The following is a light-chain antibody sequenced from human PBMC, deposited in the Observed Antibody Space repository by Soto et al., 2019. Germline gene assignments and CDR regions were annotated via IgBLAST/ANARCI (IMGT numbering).Light chain of an antibody. J-gene: IGLJ1*01. CDR3: SSFAGTNSFV. CDR1: SSDIGGYKY. V-gene: IGLV2-8*01. CDR2: EVN. Sequence: QSVLTQPPSASGSPGQSVTISCTGTSSDIGGYKYVSWYQQHPGKAPKLIIYEVNQRPSGVPDRFSGSKSGNTASLTVSGLQAEDEADYYCSSFAGTNSFVFGTGTKLTVL.